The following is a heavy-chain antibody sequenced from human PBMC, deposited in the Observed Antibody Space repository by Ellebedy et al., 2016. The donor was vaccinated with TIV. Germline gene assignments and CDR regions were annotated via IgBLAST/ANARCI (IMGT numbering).Heavy chain of an antibody. CDR2: ISYDGSNK. CDR1: EFTFSSYG. D-gene: IGHD3-10*01. J-gene: IGHJ4*02. CDR3: ARPYYYGSGNDFDY. Sequence: GESLKISCAASEFTFSSYGMHWVRQAPGKGLEWVAVISYDGSNKYYADSVKGRFTISRDNSKNTLYLQMNSLRAEDTAVYYCARPYYYGSGNDFDYWGQGTLVTVSS. V-gene: IGHV3-30*03.